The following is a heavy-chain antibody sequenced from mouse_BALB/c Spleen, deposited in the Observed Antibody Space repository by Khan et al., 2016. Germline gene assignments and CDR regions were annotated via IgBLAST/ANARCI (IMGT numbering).Heavy chain of an antibody. CDR2: ISSGGSYT. V-gene: IGHV5-9*02. Sequence: EVEVVESGGGLVKPGGSLKLSCAASGFAFSSYDMSWVRQTPEKRLEWVATISSGGSYTYYPDSVTGRFTISRDNARNTLYLQMSSLKSEDTALYYCARPSTYPFDYWGQGTTLTVSS. D-gene: IGHD2-10*02. CDR3: ARPSTYPFDY. J-gene: IGHJ2*01. CDR1: GFAFSSYD.